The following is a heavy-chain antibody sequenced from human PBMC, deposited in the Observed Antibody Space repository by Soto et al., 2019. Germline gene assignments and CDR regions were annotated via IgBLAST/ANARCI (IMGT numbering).Heavy chain of an antibody. CDR1: GFSFSSYW. CDR3: ARVAYGNGWIFDH. D-gene: IGHD6-19*01. CDR2: IKQDGSEK. J-gene: IGHJ4*01. V-gene: IGHV3-7*01. Sequence: GGSLRLSCAASGFSFSSYWMSWVRQAPGKGLEWVANIKQDGSEKYYVDSVKGRFTLSRDNAQNSLQLQMNSLRAEDTAIYFCARVAYGNGWIFDHWGQGTLVT.